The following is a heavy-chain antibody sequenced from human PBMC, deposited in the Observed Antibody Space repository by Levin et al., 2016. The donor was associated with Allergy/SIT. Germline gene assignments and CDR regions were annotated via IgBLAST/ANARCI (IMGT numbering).Heavy chain of an antibody. D-gene: IGHD2-2*01. CDR2: ISGSGGST. Sequence: WIRQPPGKGLEWVSAISGSGGSTYYADSVKGRFTISRDNSKNTLYLQMNSLRAEDTAVYYCAKGPRTAAMFDLGQTWGQGTLVTVSS. J-gene: IGHJ5*02. CDR3: AKGPRTAAMFDLGQT. V-gene: IGHV3-23*01.